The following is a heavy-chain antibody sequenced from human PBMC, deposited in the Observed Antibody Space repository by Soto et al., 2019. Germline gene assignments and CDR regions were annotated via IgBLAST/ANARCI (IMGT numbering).Heavy chain of an antibody. D-gene: IGHD5-12*01. CDR3: ARLGATTRESYYYYYYYMDV. Sequence: SETLSLTCTVSGGSISSYYWSWIRQPPGKGLEWIGYIYYSGSTNYNPSLKSRVTISVDTSKNQFPLKLSSVTAADTAVYYCARLGATTRESYYYYYYYMDVWGKGTTVTVSS. CDR1: GGSISSYY. CDR2: IYYSGST. J-gene: IGHJ6*03. V-gene: IGHV4-59*08.